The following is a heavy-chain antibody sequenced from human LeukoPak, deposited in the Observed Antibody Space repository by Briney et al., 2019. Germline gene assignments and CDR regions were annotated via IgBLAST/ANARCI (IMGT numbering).Heavy chain of an antibody. V-gene: IGHV3-23*01. CDR2: ISGSGSST. D-gene: IGHD1/OR15-1a*01. CDR3: ARDGETARTADY. J-gene: IGHJ4*02. CDR1: GFTFSSYA. Sequence: PGASLRLSCAASGFTFSSYAMIWVRQIPGKGREGLEWVSSISGSGSSTYYADSVKGRFTVSRDNSKNTLYLQMDSLRAEVTAAYYCARDGETARTADYWGQGTLVTVS.